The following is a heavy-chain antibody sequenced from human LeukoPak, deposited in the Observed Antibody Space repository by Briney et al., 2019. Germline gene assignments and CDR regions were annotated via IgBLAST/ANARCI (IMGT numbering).Heavy chain of an antibody. J-gene: IGHJ3*02. V-gene: IGHV4-4*07. CDR3: AGYDSSGLEAFDI. CDR2: IYTSGST. CDR1: GGSISSYY. Sequence: SETLSLTCTVSGGSISSYYWSWIRQPAGKGLEWIGRIYTSGSTNYNPSLKSRVTMSVDTSKNQFSLKLSSVTAADTVVYYCAGYDSSGLEAFDIWGQGTMVTVSS. D-gene: IGHD3-22*01.